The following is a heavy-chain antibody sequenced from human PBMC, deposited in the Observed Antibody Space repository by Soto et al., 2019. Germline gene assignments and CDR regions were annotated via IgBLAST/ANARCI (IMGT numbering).Heavy chain of an antibody. Sequence: GASVKVSCKASGYTFTSYAMHWVRQAPGQRLEWMGWINAGNGNTKYSQKLQGRVTMTTDTSTSTAYMELMSLRFDYTAVYYCARANANNWFDPWGQGTLVTVSS. D-gene: IGHD2-8*01. CDR2: INAGNGNT. CDR3: ARANANNWFDP. V-gene: IGHV1-3*01. J-gene: IGHJ5*02. CDR1: GYTFTSYA.